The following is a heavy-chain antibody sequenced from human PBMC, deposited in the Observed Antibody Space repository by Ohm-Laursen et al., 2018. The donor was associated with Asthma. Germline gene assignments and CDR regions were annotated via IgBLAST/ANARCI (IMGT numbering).Heavy chain of an antibody. Sequence: SLRLSCTASGITVSSNYMSWVRQAPGKGLEWVSVIYSGGSTYYADSVKGRFTISRDNSKNTLYLQMNSLRAEDTAVYYCAREKWPGGYFDYWGQGTLVTVSS. CDR2: IYSGGST. D-gene: IGHD5-12*01. CDR3: AREKWPGGYFDY. J-gene: IGHJ4*02. CDR1: GITVSSNY. V-gene: IGHV3-53*01.